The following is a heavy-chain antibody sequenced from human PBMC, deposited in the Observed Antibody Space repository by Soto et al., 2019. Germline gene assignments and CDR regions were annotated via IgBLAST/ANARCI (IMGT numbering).Heavy chain of an antibody. CDR3: ARGLRRIAAAGKEPYYYYYGMDV. CDR2: INHSGST. J-gene: IGHJ6*02. V-gene: IGHV4-34*01. Sequence: QVQLQQWGAGLLKPSETLSLTCAVYGGSFSGYYWSWIRQPPGKGLEWIGEINHSGSTNYNPSLKSRVTISVDTSKNQFSLKLSSVTAADTAVYYCARGLRRIAAAGKEPYYYYYGMDVWGQGTTVTVSS. CDR1: GGSFSGYY. D-gene: IGHD6-13*01.